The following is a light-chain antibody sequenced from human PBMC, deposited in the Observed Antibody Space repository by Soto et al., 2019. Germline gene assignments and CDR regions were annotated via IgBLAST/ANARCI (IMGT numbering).Light chain of an antibody. V-gene: IGLV2-8*01. CDR1: SSDIGGYNY. Sequence: QSVLTPPPSASGFSGQAVTISCTGTSSDIGGYNYVSWYQQHPGKAPKLMIYEVSKRPSGVPDRFSGSKSGNTASLTVSGLQAEDEADYYCSSYAGSNNYVFGSGTKVTVL. J-gene: IGLJ1*01. CDR3: SSYAGSNNYV. CDR2: EVS.